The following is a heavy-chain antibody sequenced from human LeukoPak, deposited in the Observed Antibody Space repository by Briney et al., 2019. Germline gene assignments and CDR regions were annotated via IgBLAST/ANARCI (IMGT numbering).Heavy chain of an antibody. CDR2: ISGSGGST. Sequence: SGGSLRLSCAASGFTFSDYYMSWIRQAPGKGLEWVSAISGSGGSTYYADSVKGRFTISRDNSKNTLYLQMNSLRAEDTAVYYCAKDRVVTATPNWFDPWGQGTLVTVSS. D-gene: IGHD2-21*02. CDR3: AKDRVVTATPNWFDP. V-gene: IGHV3-23*01. J-gene: IGHJ5*02. CDR1: GFTFSDYY.